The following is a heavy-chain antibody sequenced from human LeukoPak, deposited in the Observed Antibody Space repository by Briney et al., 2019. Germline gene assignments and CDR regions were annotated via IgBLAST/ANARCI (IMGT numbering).Heavy chain of an antibody. Sequence: SQTLSLTCTVSGGSISSGGYYWSWIRQPPGKGLEWIGYIYYSGSTNYNPSLKSRVTISVDTSKNQFSLKLSSVTAADTAVYYCAKVGGQQLVREFDYWGQGTLVTVSS. V-gene: IGHV4-61*08. CDR2: IYYSGST. D-gene: IGHD6-6*01. J-gene: IGHJ4*02. CDR1: GGSISSGGYY. CDR3: AKVGGQQLVREFDY.